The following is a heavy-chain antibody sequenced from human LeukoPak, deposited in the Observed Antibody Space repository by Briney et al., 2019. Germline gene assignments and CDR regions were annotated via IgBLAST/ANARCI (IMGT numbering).Heavy chain of an antibody. V-gene: IGHV4-34*01. CDR3: ARGRTTRYGSGSPILDY. Sequence: SETLSLTCAVYGGSFSGYYWSWIRQPPGKGLEWIGEINHSGSTNYNPSLKSRVTISVDTSKNQFSLKLSSVTAADTAVYYCARGRTTRYGSGSPILDYWGQGTLVTVFS. D-gene: IGHD3-10*01. CDR2: INHSGST. J-gene: IGHJ4*02. CDR1: GGSFSGYY.